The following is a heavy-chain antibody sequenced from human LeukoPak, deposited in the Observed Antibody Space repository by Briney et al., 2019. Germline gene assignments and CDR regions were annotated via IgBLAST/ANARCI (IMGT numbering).Heavy chain of an antibody. CDR1: GGSFSGYY. V-gene: IGHV4-59*08. CDR3: ARLEAYYYYGMDV. D-gene: IGHD3-3*01. Sequence: PSETLSLTCAVYGGSFSGYYWSWIRQPPGKGLEWIGYIYYSGSTNYNPSLKSRVTISVDTSKNQFSLKLSSVTAADTAVYYCARLEAYYYYGMDVWGQGTTVTVSS. CDR2: IYYSGST. J-gene: IGHJ6*02.